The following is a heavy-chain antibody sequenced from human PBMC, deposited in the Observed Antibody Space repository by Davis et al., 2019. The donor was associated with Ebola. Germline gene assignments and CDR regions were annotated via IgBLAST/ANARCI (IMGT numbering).Heavy chain of an antibody. CDR2: IYHSGST. V-gene: IGHV4-4*02. CDR3: ARGLRGGIVVVPAATNYGMDV. J-gene: IGHJ6*02. D-gene: IGHD2-2*01. CDR1: GFTFSSYAM. Sequence: GSLRLSCAASGFTFSSYAMSWVRQAPGKGLEWIGEIYHSGSTNYNPSLRSRVTISVDKSKNKFSLKLRSVTAADTAVYYCARGLRGGIVVVPAATNYGMDVWGQGTTVTVSS.